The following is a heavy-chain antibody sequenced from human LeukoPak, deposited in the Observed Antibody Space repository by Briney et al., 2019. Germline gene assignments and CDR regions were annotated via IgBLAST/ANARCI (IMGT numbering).Heavy chain of an antibody. CDR3: ARDLRRHYYDSSGYYYY. J-gene: IGHJ4*02. Sequence: GGSLRLSCAASGFTFSSYWMSWVRQAPGKGLEWVANMKQDGSEKYYVDSVKGRFTISRDNAKNSLYLQMNSLRAEDTAVYYCARDLRRHYYDSSGYYYYWGQGTLVTVSS. CDR1: GFTFSSYW. V-gene: IGHV3-7*01. D-gene: IGHD3-22*01. CDR2: MKQDGSEK.